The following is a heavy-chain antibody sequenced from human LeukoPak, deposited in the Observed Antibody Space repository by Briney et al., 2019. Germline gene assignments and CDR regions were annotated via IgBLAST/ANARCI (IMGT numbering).Heavy chain of an antibody. CDR1: GFTFRNHA. CDR2: ISFDGVNI. V-gene: IGHV3-30-3*01. J-gene: IGHJ4*02. D-gene: IGHD2-21*02. Sequence: PGRSLRLSCAAFGFTFRNHAMHWVRQGPGKGPEWLAVISFDGVNIYYADSVKGRFTISRDNAKNSLYLQMNSLRAEDTAVYYFATVIVVVTAIDNWGQGTLVTVSS. CDR3: ATVIVVVTAIDN.